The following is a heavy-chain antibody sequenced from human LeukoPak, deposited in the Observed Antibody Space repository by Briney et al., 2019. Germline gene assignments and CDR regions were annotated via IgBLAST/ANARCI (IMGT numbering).Heavy chain of an antibody. D-gene: IGHD2-2*01. CDR1: GFTFSSYA. V-gene: IGHV3-23*01. Sequence: GGSLRLSCAASGFTFSSYAMSWVRQAPGKGLEWVSAISGSGGSTYYADSVKGRFTISRDNSKNTLYLQMNSLRAEDTAVYYCARDGGYCSSTSCYAFDYWGQGTLVTVSS. CDR3: ARDGGYCSSTSCYAFDY. CDR2: ISGSGGST. J-gene: IGHJ4*02.